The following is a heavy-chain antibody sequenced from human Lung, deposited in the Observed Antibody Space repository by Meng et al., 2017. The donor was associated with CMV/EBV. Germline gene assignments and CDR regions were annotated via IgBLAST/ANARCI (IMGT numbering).Heavy chain of an antibody. V-gene: IGHV6-1*01. CDR1: GDSVSSNSAA. Sequence: SETLSLTXAISGDSVSSNSAAWNWIRQSPSRGLEWLGRTYYRSKWYNDYAVSVKSRITINPDTSKNQFSLQLNSVTPEDTAVYYCASEGLRYHYSWFDPWGQGTLVAVSS. J-gene: IGHJ5*02. D-gene: IGHD3-9*01. CDR2: TYYRSKWYN. CDR3: ASEGLRYHYSWFDP.